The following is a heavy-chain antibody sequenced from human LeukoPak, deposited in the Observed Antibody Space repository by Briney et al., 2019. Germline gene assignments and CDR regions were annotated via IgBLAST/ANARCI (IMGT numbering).Heavy chain of an antibody. CDR2: ISTYNGDT. Sequence: ASVKVSCKASGYNFKGYYIYWVRQAPGQGLEWMGWISTYNGDTKYAQKFQDRVTMTTDTSTSTAYLEMRRLRFDDTAVYFCARERDTALAPYLDYWGQGTLLTVSS. V-gene: IGHV1-18*04. D-gene: IGHD5-18*01. CDR1: GYNFKGYY. J-gene: IGHJ4*02. CDR3: ARERDTALAPYLDY.